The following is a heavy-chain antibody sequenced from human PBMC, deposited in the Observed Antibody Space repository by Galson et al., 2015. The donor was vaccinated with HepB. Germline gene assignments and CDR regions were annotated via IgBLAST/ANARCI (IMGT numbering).Heavy chain of an antibody. CDR1: GGSFTGYY. CDR2: INHSGST. J-gene: IGHJ4*02. D-gene: IGHD6-19*01. CDR3: ARYTSGWASFDY. V-gene: IGHV4-34*01. Sequence: SETLSLTCAVYGGSFTGYYWNWIRQPPGKGLEWIGEINHSGSTNNNPSLKSRVTISLDTSKNQFSLKLRSVTAADTAVYYCARYTSGWASFDYWGQGTLVTVSS.